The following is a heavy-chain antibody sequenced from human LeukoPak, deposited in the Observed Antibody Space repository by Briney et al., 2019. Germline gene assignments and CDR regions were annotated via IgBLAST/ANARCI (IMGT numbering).Heavy chain of an antibody. J-gene: IGHJ5*02. CDR3: ARGGTSITIFGVVNDWFDP. Sequence: SETLSLTCAVYGGSFSGYYWSWIRQPPGKGLEWIGEINHSGSTNYNPSLKSRVTISVDTSKKQFSLKLSSVTAADTAVYYCARGGTSITIFGVVNDWFDPWGQGTLVTVSS. CDR1: GGSFSGYY. D-gene: IGHD3-3*01. CDR2: INHSGST. V-gene: IGHV4-34*01.